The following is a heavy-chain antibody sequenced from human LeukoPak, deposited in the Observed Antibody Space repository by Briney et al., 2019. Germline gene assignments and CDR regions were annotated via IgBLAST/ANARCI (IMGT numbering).Heavy chain of an antibody. CDR2: INPNSGGT. D-gene: IGHD6-19*01. J-gene: IGHJ4*02. CDR3: AVCSAVAFPFDY. CDR1: GYTFTGYY. Sequence: ASVKVSCKASGYTFTGYYMHWVRQAPGQGLEWMGWINPNSGGTNYAQKFQGRVTITRDTSISTAYMELSRLRSDDTAVYYCAVCSAVAFPFDYWGQGTLVTVSS. V-gene: IGHV1-2*02.